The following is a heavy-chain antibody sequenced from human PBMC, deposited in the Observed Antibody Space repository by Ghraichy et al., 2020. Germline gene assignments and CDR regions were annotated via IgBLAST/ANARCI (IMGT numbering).Heavy chain of an antibody. Sequence: ASVKVSCKTSGYSFTNYGITWVRQAPGQGLEWMGWITTSKGNTHSEQKLQGRVTMTTDTSTSTVYMELRSLTYDDTAVYYCARGINYFDPWGQGTLVTVSS. V-gene: IGHV1-18*04. J-gene: IGHJ5*02. D-gene: IGHD1-7*01. CDR2: ITTSKGNT. CDR1: GYSFTNYG. CDR3: ARGINYFDP.